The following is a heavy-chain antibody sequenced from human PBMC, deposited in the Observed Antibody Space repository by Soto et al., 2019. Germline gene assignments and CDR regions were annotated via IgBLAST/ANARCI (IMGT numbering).Heavy chain of an antibody. CDR3: AHAIRSFYYNGLYV. CDR2: IHNSGTT. J-gene: IGHJ6*02. Sequence: QVQLQESGPGLVKPSQTLSLTCTVSGASISSSVYYWSWIRPHPGKGLEWIGYIHNSGTTYNNPSLESRRIISCATSKNRSSRRLSSVPAADTAVYYCAHAIRSFYYNGLYVWGQGTTVTVSS. CDR1: GASISSSVYY. D-gene: IGHD3-3*01. V-gene: IGHV4-31*03.